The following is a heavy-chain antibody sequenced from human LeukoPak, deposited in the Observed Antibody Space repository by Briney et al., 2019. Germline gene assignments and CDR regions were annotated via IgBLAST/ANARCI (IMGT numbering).Heavy chain of an antibody. Sequence: GGSLRLSCVVSGFPFDDYGMLWVRQAPGKGLEWVSFISWHGETTYYSDSVKGRFTISRDNAKNSLYLQMNSLRAKDTAVYYCARTTVTTFGFDYWGQGTLVTVSS. J-gene: IGHJ4*02. CDR2: ISWHGETT. V-gene: IGHV3-20*04. D-gene: IGHD4-17*01. CDR1: GFPFDDYG. CDR3: ARTTVTTFGFDY.